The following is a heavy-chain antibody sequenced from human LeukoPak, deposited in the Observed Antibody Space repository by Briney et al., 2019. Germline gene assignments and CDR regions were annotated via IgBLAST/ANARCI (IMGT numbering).Heavy chain of an antibody. Sequence: GGSLRLSCAASGFTFSSYAMNWVRQAPGKGLEWVSGINDNGRSTYYADSVKGRFTIPRDNSRNTLFLQMNSLRAEDTAVYYGVMGFYFVYWGPGNLVTVSS. V-gene: IGHV3-23*01. J-gene: IGHJ4*02. CDR2: INDNGRST. CDR1: GFTFSSYA. D-gene: IGHD3-16*01. CDR3: VMGFYFVY.